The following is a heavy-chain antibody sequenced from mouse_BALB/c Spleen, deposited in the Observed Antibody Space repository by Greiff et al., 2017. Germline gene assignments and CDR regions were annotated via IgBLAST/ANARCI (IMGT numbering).Heavy chain of an antibody. CDR3: AREDYYGTYYYAMDY. J-gene: IGHJ4*01. CDR1: GFSLTSYG. Sequence: VKLVESGPGLVAPSQSLSITCTVSGFSLTSYGVHWVRQPPGKGLEWLGVIWAGGSTNYNSALMSRLSISKDNSKSQVFLKMNSLQTDDTAMYYCAREDYYGTYYYAMDYWGQGTSVTVSS. CDR2: IWAGGST. V-gene: IGHV2-9*02. D-gene: IGHD1-1*01.